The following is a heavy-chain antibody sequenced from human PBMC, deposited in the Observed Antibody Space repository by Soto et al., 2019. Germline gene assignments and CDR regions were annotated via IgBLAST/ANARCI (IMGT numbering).Heavy chain of an antibody. V-gene: IGHV4-34*01. D-gene: IGHD6-13*01. CDR3: ARDRASWYTNWFDP. Sequence: VQLKRGGAGLLKPPEPLSLTGAVYGGSLIGNSGGWIPQPQGRGLEWIGEINHSGSTNYNPSLKSRVTISVDTSKNQFSLKLSSVTAADTAVYYCARDRASWYTNWFDPWGQGTLVTVSS. CDR2: INHSGST. CDR1: GGSLIGNS. J-gene: IGHJ5*02.